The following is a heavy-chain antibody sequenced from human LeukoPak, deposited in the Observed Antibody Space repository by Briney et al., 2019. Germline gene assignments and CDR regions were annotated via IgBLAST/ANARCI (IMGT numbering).Heavy chain of an antibody. D-gene: IGHD1-7*01. V-gene: IGHV4-59*08. CDR2: IRYSGST. J-gene: IGHJ4*02. CDR3: ARHKNSGTYPLDF. Sequence: SPTLSLTCTVSADSITGYYWSWIRQPPGRALEYIGFIRYSGSTKYNPSLHSRVTMSVDTSKNQFSLKLTSVTAADTAVYYCARHKNSGTYPLDFRGQGTLVTVSS. CDR1: ADSITGYY.